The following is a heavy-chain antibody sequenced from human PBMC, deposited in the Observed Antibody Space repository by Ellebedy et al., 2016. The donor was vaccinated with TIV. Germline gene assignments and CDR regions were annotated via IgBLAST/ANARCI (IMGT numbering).Heavy chain of an antibody. CDR3: VTRKVSSSWAQ. V-gene: IGHV3-30*03. D-gene: IGHD3-22*01. CDR1: GFTFSDYG. Sequence: PGGSLRLSCVASGFTFSDYGMHWVRQAPGKGLEWVAVISNDGRSKKHADSVRGRFTMSRDNSKNMLHLQMSSLRAEDTAVYYCVTRKVSSSWAQWGQGTLVTVSS. J-gene: IGHJ4*02. CDR2: ISNDGRSK.